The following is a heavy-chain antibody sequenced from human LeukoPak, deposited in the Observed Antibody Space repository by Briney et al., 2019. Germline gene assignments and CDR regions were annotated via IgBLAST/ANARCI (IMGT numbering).Heavy chain of an antibody. CDR3: ASGEDSIWLPLDY. J-gene: IGHJ4*02. CDR2: IYSGGST. V-gene: IGHV3-53*01. D-gene: IGHD5-18*01. Sequence: GGSLRLSCAASGFTFSNAWMSWVRQAPGKGLEWVSVIYSGGSTYYADSVKGRFTISRDKSKNTLYLQMNSLRAEDTAVYYCASGEDSIWLPLDYWGQGTLVAVSS. CDR1: GFTFSNAW.